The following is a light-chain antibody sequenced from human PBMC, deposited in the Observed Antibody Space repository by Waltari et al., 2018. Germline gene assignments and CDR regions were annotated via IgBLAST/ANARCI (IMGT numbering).Light chain of an antibody. J-gene: IGKJ4*01. V-gene: IGKV4-1*01. Sequence: DIVMTQSPDSLAVSLGERATINCKSRQRVLYSSNNKNYLAWYQQKPGQPPKLLIYWTSTRESGVPDRFSGSGSGTDFTLTISSLQAEDVAVYYCQQYYSTPFAFGGGTKVEIK. CDR1: QRVLYSSNNKNY. CDR3: QQYYSTPFA. CDR2: WTS.